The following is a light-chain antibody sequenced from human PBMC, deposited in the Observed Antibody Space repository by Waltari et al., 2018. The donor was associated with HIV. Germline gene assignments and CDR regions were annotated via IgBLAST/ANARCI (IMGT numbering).Light chain of an antibody. CDR2: SDK. CDR1: TSNIRSNA. CDR3: AAWDDSLIAHV. Sequence: QSVLTQPPSMSGTPGQRVTISCSGSTSNIRSNAVNWYQQLPGTAPQLLIYSDKQRPSGVPDRFSGSKSGTSASLAISGLQSDDEADYYCAAWDDSLIAHVFGPGTKVTVL. J-gene: IGLJ1*01. V-gene: IGLV1-44*01.